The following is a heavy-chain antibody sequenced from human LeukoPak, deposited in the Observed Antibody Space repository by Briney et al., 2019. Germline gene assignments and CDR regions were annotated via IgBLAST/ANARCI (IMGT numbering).Heavy chain of an antibody. V-gene: IGHV4-34*01. D-gene: IGHD2-2*02. CDR3: ARVSCSSTSCYTRARIFDY. CDR1: GGSFSGYY. CDR2: INHSGST. Sequence: SETLSLTCAVYGGSFSGYYWSWSRQPPGKGLEWIGEINHSGSTNYNPSLKSRVTISVDTSKNQFSLKLSSVTAADTAVYYCARVSCSSTSCYTRARIFDYWGQGTLVTVSS. J-gene: IGHJ4*02.